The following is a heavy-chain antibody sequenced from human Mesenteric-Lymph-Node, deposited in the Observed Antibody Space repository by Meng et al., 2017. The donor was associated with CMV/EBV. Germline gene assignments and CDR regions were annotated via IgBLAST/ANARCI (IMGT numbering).Heavy chain of an antibody. CDR2: ISYGGGT. D-gene: IGHD6-19*01. Sequence: SETLSLTCTVSGASLSPYYWSWIRQSPGKGLEWIGYISYGGGTNRNPSLNNRVTTSRDTSANQFYLKLSSVTAADTAVYYCARGPDLQWLDRGYYFDYWGQGTLVTVSS. CDR1: GASLSPYY. CDR3: ARGPDLQWLDRGYYFDY. J-gene: IGHJ4*02. V-gene: IGHV4-59*01.